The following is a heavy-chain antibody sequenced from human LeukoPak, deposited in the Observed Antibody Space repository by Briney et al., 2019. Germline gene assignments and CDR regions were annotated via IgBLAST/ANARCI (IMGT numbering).Heavy chain of an antibody. Sequence: GGSLRLSCAASGFIFSTYWMSWVRQAPGKGLEWVANIKQDGSEKYYVDSVKGRFTISRDNAKDSLYLQMNSLRAEDTAVYYCARDGMATINSWGQGTVVTVSS. CDR2: IKQDGSEK. V-gene: IGHV3-7*03. CDR3: ARDGMATINS. J-gene: IGHJ4*02. CDR1: GFIFSTYW. D-gene: IGHD5-12*01.